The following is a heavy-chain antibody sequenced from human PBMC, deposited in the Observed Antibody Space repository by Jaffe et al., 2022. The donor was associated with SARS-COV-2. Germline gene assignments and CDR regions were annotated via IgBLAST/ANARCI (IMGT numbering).Heavy chain of an antibody. J-gene: IGHJ4*02. D-gene: IGHD6-13*01. CDR3: ARLTRTAMVGYSSSWYEYYFDY. CDR1: GGSISSGGYY. CDR2: IYYSGST. V-gene: IGHV4-31*03. Sequence: QVQLQESGPGLVKPSQTLSLTCTVSGGSISSGGYYWSWIRQHPGKGLEWIGYIYYSGSTYYNPSLKSRVTISVDTSKNQFSLKLSSVTAADTAVYYCARLTRTAMVGYSSSWYEYYFDYWGQGTLVTVSS.